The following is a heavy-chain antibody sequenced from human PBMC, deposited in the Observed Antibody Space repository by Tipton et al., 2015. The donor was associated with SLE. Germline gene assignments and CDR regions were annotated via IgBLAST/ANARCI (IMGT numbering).Heavy chain of an antibody. CDR1: GASISSDDYY. V-gene: IGHV4-39*02. D-gene: IGHD3-10*01. Sequence: LRLSCTVSGASISSDDYYWGWIRQPPGKGLEWIGSLSHSGDTYYTPSLESRATISLDTSKNQFSLRLDSVTAADTATYYCTGDSQLTWFYYWGQGTLVTVSS. CDR2: LSHSGDT. J-gene: IGHJ4*02. CDR3: TGDSQLTWFYY.